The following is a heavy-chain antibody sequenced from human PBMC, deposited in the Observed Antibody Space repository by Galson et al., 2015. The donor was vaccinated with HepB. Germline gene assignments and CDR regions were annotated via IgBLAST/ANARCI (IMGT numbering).Heavy chain of an antibody. J-gene: IGHJ4*02. CDR1: GDSVSSNSAA. CDR2: TYYRSKWYN. D-gene: IGHD3-10*01. V-gene: IGHV6-1*01. Sequence: CAISGDSVSSNSAAWNWIRQSPSRGLEWLGRTYYRSKWYNDYAVSVKSRITINPDTSKNQFSLQLYSVTPEDTAVYYCAREPPRYGSGSYSYNYFDYWGQGTLVTVSS. CDR3: AREPPRYGSGSYSYNYFDY.